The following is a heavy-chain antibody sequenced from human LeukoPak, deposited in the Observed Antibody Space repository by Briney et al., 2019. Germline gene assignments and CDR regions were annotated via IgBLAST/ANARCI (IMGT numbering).Heavy chain of an antibody. CDR1: GFTFDDYG. Sequence: PGGSLRLSCAASGFTFDDYGMSWVRRAPGKGLEWVSGINWNGAGTAYADSVKGRFTISRDNSKNTLYLQMNSLRAEDTAVYYCAKDTLYGGWTDGLFDYWGQGTLVTVSS. V-gene: IGHV3-20*04. D-gene: IGHD4-23*01. CDR3: AKDTLYGGWTDGLFDY. CDR2: INWNGAGT. J-gene: IGHJ4*02.